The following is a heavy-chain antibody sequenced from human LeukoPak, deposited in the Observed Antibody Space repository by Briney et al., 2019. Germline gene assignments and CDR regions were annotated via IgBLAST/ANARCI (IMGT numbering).Heavy chain of an antibody. Sequence: GGSLRLSCAASGFTFSSYWMSWVRQAPGKGLEWVANIKQDGSEKYYVDSVKGRFTISRDNAKNSLYLQMNSLRAEDTAVYYCARDLEVGATRYYYGMDVWGQGTTVTVSS. J-gene: IGHJ6*02. D-gene: IGHD1-26*01. CDR1: GFTFSSYW. CDR3: ARDLEVGATRYYYGMDV. V-gene: IGHV3-7*01. CDR2: IKQDGSEK.